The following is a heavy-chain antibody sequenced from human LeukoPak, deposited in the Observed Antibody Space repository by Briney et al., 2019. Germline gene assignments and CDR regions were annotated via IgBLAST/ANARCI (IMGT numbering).Heavy chain of an antibody. V-gene: IGHV1-69*13. CDR1: GGTFSSYA. D-gene: IGHD2-2*02. J-gene: IGHJ5*02. CDR3: ARSDIVVVPAAIPRYNWFDP. Sequence: SVQVSCTASGGTFSSYAISWVRQAPGQGLEWMGGIIPIFGTANYAQKFQGSVTITADESTSTAYMELSSLRSEDTAVYYCARSDIVVVPAAIPRYNWFDPWGQGTLVTVSS. CDR2: IIPIFGTA.